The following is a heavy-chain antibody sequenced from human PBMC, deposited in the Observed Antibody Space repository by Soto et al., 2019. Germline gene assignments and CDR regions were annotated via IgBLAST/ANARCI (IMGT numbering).Heavy chain of an antibody. CDR1: GFTFSSYS. D-gene: IGHD3-3*01. J-gene: IGHJ5*02. V-gene: IGHV3-21*01. CDR2: ISSSSSYI. CDR3: ASGVLRHNWFDP. Sequence: GGSLRLSCAASGFTFSSYSMNWVRQAPGKGLEWVSSISSSSSYIYYADSVKGRFTISRDNAKNSLYLQMNSLRAEDTAVYYCASGVLRHNWFDPWGQGTLVTVSS.